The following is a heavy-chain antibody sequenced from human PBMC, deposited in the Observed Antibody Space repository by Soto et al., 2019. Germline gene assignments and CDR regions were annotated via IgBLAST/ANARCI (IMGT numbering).Heavy chain of an antibody. CDR2: INWNGGST. Sequence: EVQLVESGGGMVQPGGSLRLSCAASGFTFDDYGMSWARQAPGKGLEWVSSINWNGGSTGYADSVKGRFTISRDNAKNSLYLQMNSLRAEDTALYYCARDRGAAGYFDYWGQGTLVTVSS. V-gene: IGHV3-20*04. D-gene: IGHD6-13*01. J-gene: IGHJ4*02. CDR1: GFTFDDYG. CDR3: ARDRGAAGYFDY.